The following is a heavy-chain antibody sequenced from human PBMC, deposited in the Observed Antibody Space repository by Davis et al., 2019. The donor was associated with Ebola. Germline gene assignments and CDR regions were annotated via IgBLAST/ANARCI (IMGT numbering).Heavy chain of an antibody. CDR1: GGTFSSYA. J-gene: IGHJ4*02. D-gene: IGHD3-10*01. Sequence: SVKVSCKASGGTFSSYAISWVRQAPGQGLEWMGRIIPILGIANYAQKFQGRVTMTTDTSTSTAYMELRSLRSDDTAVYYCARDLGWFGELLSYYFDYWGQGTLVTVSS. V-gene: IGHV1-69*04. CDR3: ARDLGWFGELLSYYFDY. CDR2: IIPILGIA.